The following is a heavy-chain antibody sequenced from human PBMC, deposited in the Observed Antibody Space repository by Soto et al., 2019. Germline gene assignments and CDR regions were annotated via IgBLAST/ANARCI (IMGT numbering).Heavy chain of an antibody. J-gene: IGHJ4*02. Sequence: QVQLQESGPGLVKPSETLSLTCTVSGDSISSYYWNWIRQPPGKGLEWIGYTYYSGSTDYNPSLKSRLTISVVTFKTQFSLKLTSVTAADTALYYFARGRAYSGYDIGYWGQGTLVTVSS. CDR3: ARGRAYSGYDIGY. D-gene: IGHD5-12*01. CDR1: GDSISSYY. V-gene: IGHV4-59*01. CDR2: TYYSGST.